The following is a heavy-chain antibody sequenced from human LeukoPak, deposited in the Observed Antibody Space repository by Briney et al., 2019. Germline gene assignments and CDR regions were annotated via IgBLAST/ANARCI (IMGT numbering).Heavy chain of an antibody. CDR2: ISAYNGNT. CDR3: ARRAGSSSDY. D-gene: IGHD6-6*01. Sequence: GASVKVSCKASGYTFTGYYMHWVRQAPGQGLEWMGWISAYNGNTKYAQKLQGRVTMTTDTSTSTAYMELRSLRSDDTAVYYCARRAGSSSDYWGQGTLVTVSS. CDR1: GYTFTGYY. V-gene: IGHV1-18*04. J-gene: IGHJ4*02.